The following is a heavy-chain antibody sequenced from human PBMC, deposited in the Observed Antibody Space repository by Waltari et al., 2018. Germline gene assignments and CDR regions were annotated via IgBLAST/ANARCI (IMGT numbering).Heavy chain of an antibody. CDR1: GGSIHISY. Sequence: QVQLQESGPGLVKPSETLSLTCTVSGGSIHISYWSWIRQPPGKGLEWIGYVYYTGNTIYNPSLESRVTLSADTSKNQVSLRLRSVTAADTAVYYCARGMSSVWYGPFDYWGQGTLVTVSS. D-gene: IGHD6-19*01. V-gene: IGHV4-59*08. CDR3: ARGMSSVWYGPFDY. J-gene: IGHJ4*02. CDR2: VYYTGNT.